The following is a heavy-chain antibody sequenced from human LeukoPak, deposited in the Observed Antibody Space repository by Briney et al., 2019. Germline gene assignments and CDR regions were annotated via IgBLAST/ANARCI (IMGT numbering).Heavy chain of an antibody. CDR3: ASLYSSSWYRAFDI. CDR1: GYSFTSYW. J-gene: IGHJ3*02. D-gene: IGHD6-13*01. CDR2: IDPSDSYT. Sequence: GESLRISCQGSGYSFTSYWISWVRQMPGKGLEWTGRIDPSDSYTNYSPSFQGHVTISADKSISTAYLQWSSLKASDTAMYYCASLYSSSWYRAFDIWGQGTMVTVSS. V-gene: IGHV5-10-1*01.